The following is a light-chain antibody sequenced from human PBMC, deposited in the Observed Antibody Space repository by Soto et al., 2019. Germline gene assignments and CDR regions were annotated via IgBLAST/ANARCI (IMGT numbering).Light chain of an antibody. Sequence: IVMTQSPATLSVSPGERVTLSCRVSESVDTNFAWYQQGPGQAPRLLIYGASIRATDVPVRFSGSGSGTDFTLTINSLQSEDSVVYYCQQYNTWPIAFGQGTRLEIK. CDR3: QQYNTWPIA. CDR1: ESVDTN. J-gene: IGKJ5*01. V-gene: IGKV3-15*01. CDR2: GAS.